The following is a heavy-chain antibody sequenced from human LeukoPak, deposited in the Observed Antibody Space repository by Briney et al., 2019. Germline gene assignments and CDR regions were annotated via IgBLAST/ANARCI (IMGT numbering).Heavy chain of an antibody. D-gene: IGHD1-26*01. CDR1: GGSISSSSYY. CDR2: IYYSGST. Sequence: SETLSLTCTVSGGSISSSSYYWGWIRQPPGKGLEWIGSIYYSGSTYYNPSLKSRVTISVDTSKNQFSLKLSSVTAADTAVYYCARHRELLYFDYWGQGTLVTVPS. CDR3: ARHRELLYFDY. V-gene: IGHV4-39*01. J-gene: IGHJ4*02.